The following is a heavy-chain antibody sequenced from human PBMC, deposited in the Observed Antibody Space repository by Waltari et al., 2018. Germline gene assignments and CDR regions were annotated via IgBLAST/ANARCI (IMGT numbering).Heavy chain of an antibody. V-gene: IGHV4-59*01. CDR2: IYSSGST. J-gene: IGHJ2*01. Sequence: QVQLQESGPGLVKPSETLSLTCTVSGGSISSYYWSWIRQPPGKGLEWIGYIYSSGSTIYYPSLKSRFTISVDTSNNQFSLKLSSVTAADTAVYYCARDSRPPAPYWYFDLWGRGTLVTVSS. CDR3: ARDSRPPAPYWYFDL. CDR1: GGSISSYY. D-gene: IGHD2-2*01.